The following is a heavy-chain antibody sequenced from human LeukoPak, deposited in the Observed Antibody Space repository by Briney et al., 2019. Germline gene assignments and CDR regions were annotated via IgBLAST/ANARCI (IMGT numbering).Heavy chain of an antibody. J-gene: IGHJ3*02. D-gene: IGHD6-19*01. Sequence: SETLSLTCTVSSGSLGRYYWSWIRQPPGKGLDWIGYIYYTGSTYYNPSLKSRVTISVDTSKNQFSLKLNSVTAADTAVYYCARKSVAVRDAFDIWGQGTMVTVSS. CDR1: SGSLGRYY. V-gene: IGHV4-59*01. CDR2: IYYTGST. CDR3: ARKSVAVRDAFDI.